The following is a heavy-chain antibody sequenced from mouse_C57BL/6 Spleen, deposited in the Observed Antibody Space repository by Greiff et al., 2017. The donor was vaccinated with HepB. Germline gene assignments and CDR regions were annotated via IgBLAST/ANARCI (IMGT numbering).Heavy chain of an antibody. Sequence: VQLHQSGAELVKPGASVKISCKASGYAFSSYWMNWVQQRPGKGLEWIGQIYPGDGDTNYNGKFKGKATLTADKSSSTAYMQLSSLTSEDSAVYFCARGDFWAPFDYWGQGTTLTVSS. V-gene: IGHV1-80*01. CDR3: ARGDFWAPFDY. D-gene: IGHD3-3*01. J-gene: IGHJ2*01. CDR2: IYPGDGDT. CDR1: GYAFSSYW.